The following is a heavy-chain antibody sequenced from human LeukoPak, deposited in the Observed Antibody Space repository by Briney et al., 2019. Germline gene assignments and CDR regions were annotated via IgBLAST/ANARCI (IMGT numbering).Heavy chain of an antibody. J-gene: IGHJ4*02. V-gene: IGHV1-3*03. CDR2: ISAGNGNT. D-gene: IGHD6-19*01. Sequence: ASVRVSCKAPGYTFTNYAMHWVRQAPGQRLEWMGWISAGNGNTKYSQEFQGRVTITWDTSASTAYMELSSLTSEDMAVYYCARDGFSSGWYPDYWGQGTLVTVSS. CDR1: GYTFTNYA. CDR3: ARDGFSSGWYPDY.